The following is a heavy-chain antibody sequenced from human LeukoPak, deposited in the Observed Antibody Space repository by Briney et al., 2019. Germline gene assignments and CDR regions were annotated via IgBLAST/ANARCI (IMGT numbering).Heavy chain of an antibody. CDR3: ARVVAASTSNYYYYYMDV. J-gene: IGHJ6*03. Sequence: SETLSLTCTVSGGSISSHYWSWIRQPPGKGLEWIGYIYYSGSTNYNPSLKRRVTISVDTSKNQFSLKLSSVTAADTAVYYCARVVAASTSNYYYYYMDVWGKGTTVTVSS. D-gene: IGHD2-15*01. V-gene: IGHV4-59*11. CDR1: GGSISSHY. CDR2: IYYSGST.